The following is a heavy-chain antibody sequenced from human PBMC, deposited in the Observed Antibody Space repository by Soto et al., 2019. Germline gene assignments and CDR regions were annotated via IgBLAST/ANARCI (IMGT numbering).Heavy chain of an antibody. CDR2: TNSDGSDT. D-gene: IGHD6-19*01. Sequence: PGGSLRLSCADSGFTFSTYWMYWVRQAPGKGLVWVSRTNSDGSDTSYADSVKGRFTISRDNAKNTLYLQMNSLRAEDTAVYYCARDRGWSLFDYWGQGTLVTVSS. J-gene: IGHJ4*02. V-gene: IGHV3-74*01. CDR3: ARDRGWSLFDY. CDR1: GFTFSTYW.